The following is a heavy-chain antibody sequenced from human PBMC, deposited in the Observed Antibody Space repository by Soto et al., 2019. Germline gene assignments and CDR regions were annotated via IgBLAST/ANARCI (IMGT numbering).Heavy chain of an antibody. J-gene: IGHJ3*02. CDR1: GFTFSTYG. V-gene: IGHV3-30*03. CDR2: ISYDGSNK. D-gene: IGHD3-22*01. CDR3: ARDSYFDDSSGFLDI. Sequence: SLRLSCAASGFTFSTYGMHWVRQAPGKGLEWVAIISYDGSNKYYADSVQGRFTISRDNSKNTLYLQMNSLRAEDTAVYYCARDSYFDDSSGFLDIWGQGTMVTVSS.